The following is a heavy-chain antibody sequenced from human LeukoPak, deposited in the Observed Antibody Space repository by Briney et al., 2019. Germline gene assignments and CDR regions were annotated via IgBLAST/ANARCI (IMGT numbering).Heavy chain of an antibody. J-gene: IGHJ4*02. CDR2: IRGDGGVR. V-gene: IGHV3-7*01. CDR3: AGQSSDWRPLEY. D-gene: IGHD3-9*01. CDR1: GFTFSSYW. Sequence: PGGSLRLSCEASGFTFSSYWMTWVRLAPGKGLEWVANIRGDGGVRFYVDSLKGRFIISRDNTKNLLFLQMNSLRDEDTAMYYCAGQSSDWRPLEYWGQGTPVTVSS.